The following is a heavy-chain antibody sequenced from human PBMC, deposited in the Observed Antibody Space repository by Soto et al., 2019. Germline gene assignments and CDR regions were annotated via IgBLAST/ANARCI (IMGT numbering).Heavy chain of an antibody. J-gene: IGHJ5*02. CDR1: GFTFSSYA. V-gene: IGHV3-23*01. Sequence: EVQLLESGGGLVQPGGSLRLSCAASGFTFSSYAMSWVRQAPGKGLEWVSAISGSGGSTYYADSVKGRFTISRDNSKNTLYLQMNSLRAEDTAVYYCAKGGYYYYSSGYPNWFDPWGQGTLVTVSS. D-gene: IGHD3-22*01. CDR2: ISGSGGST. CDR3: AKGGYYYYSSGYPNWFDP.